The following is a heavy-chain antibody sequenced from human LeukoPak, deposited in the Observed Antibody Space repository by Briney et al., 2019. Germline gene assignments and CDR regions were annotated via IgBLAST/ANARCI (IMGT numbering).Heavy chain of an antibody. D-gene: IGHD6-13*01. Sequence: SETLSLTCAVYGGSFSGYYWSWIRQHPGKGLEWIGYIYYSGSTYYNPSLKSRVTISVDTSKNQFSLKLSSVTAADTAVYYCARSAYSSSRLDYWGQGTLVTVSS. CDR2: IYYSGST. CDR3: ARSAYSSSRLDY. J-gene: IGHJ4*02. CDR1: GGSFSGYY. V-gene: IGHV4-31*11.